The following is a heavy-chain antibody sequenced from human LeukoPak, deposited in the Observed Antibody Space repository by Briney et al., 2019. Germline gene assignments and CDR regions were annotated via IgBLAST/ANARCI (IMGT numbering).Heavy chain of an antibody. V-gene: IGHV3-7*01. Sequence: GGSPRLSCAASGLTFSGYWMSWVRQAPGKGLEWVANINRGGSEMYYVDSVRGRFTISRDDAKKSVSLQMNSLRVDDTAVYYCASDGGPFDHWGQGILVTVS. CDR3: ASDGGPFDH. J-gene: IGHJ4*02. CDR2: INRGGSEM. D-gene: IGHD3-3*01. CDR1: GLTFSGYW.